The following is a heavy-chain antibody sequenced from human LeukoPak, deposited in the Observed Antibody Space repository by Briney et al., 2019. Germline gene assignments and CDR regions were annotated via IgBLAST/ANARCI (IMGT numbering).Heavy chain of an antibody. CDR2: IYTSVST. V-gene: IGHV4-4*07. D-gene: IGHD6-13*01. CDR1: GGSISSYY. CDR3: ARDFFSIAAAGYYYYYYMDV. J-gene: IGHJ6*03. Sequence: PPETLSLTCTVSGGSISSYYWSWIRQPAGKGLEWIGRIYTSVSTNYNPSLKSRVTMSVDTSKNQFSLKLSSVTAADTAVYYCARDFFSIAAAGYYYYYYMDVWGKGTTVTVSS.